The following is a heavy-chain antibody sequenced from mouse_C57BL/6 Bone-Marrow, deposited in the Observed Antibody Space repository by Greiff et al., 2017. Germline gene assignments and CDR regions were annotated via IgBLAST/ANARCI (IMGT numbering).Heavy chain of an antibody. Sequence: EVMLVESGGGLVQPGESLKLSCESNEYEFPSHDMSWVRKTPEKRLELVAAINSDGGSTYYPDTMERRFIISRDNTKKTLYLQMSSLRSEDTALYYCARHNDGYYEGYAMDYWGQGTSVTVSS. D-gene: IGHD2-3*01. CDR2: INSDGGST. V-gene: IGHV5-2*01. CDR3: ARHNDGYYEGYAMDY. CDR1: EYEFPSHD. J-gene: IGHJ4*01.